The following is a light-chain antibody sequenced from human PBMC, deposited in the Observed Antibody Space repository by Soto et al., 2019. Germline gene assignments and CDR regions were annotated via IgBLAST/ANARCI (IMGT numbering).Light chain of an antibody. CDR3: QQYIDWPPT. V-gene: IGKV3-15*01. CDR2: VAS. Sequence: EIVMTQSPATLSVSPGERATLSCRASQSVSSNLAWYQQKAGQAPRLLIYVASTRATGIPARFSGSGSGTEFTPTISSLESEDFAVYYCQQYIDWPPTFGQGTKVDIK. J-gene: IGKJ1*01. CDR1: QSVSSN.